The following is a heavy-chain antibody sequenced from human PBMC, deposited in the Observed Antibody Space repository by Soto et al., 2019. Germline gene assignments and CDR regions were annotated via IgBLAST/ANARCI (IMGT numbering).Heavy chain of an antibody. V-gene: IGHV3-30-3*01. CDR1: GFMFNRYA. Sequence: QVQLVESGGRVVQPGRSLRLSCAASGFMFNRYAIHWVHQTPGKGLEWVAVISRDGSVQYYADSVRGRFIISRDMSKDTVYLETNSLRVEDTAVFYCARSRSGAVPDSFGYWGQGTLVTVSS. J-gene: IGHJ4*02. D-gene: IGHD3-3*01. CDR3: ARSRSGAVPDSFGY. CDR2: ISRDGSVQ.